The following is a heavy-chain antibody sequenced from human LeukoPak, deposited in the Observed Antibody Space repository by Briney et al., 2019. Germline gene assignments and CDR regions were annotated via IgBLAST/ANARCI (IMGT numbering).Heavy chain of an antibody. CDR2: ISGSGGST. CDR3: ASTTVVTPAPFDI. J-gene: IGHJ3*02. CDR1: GFTFSSYA. D-gene: IGHD4-23*01. V-gene: IGHV3-23*01. Sequence: GGSLRLSCAASGFTFSSYAMSWVRQAPGKGLEWVSAISGSGGSTYYADSVKGRFTISRDNSKNTLYLQMNSLRAEDTAVYYCASTTVVTPAPFDIWGQGTMVTVSS.